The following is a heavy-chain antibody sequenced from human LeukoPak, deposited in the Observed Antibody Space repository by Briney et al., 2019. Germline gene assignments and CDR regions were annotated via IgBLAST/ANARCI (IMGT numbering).Heavy chain of an antibody. D-gene: IGHD2-15*01. CDR1: GGSISSYY. CDR3: ARAGPGYCSGGSCFSGLDY. V-gene: IGHV4-4*07. Sequence: PSETLSLTCTVSGGSISSYYWSWIRQPAGKGLEWIGRIYTSGSTNYNPSLKSRVTMSVDTSKNQFSLKLSSVTAADTAVYYCARAGPGYCSGGSCFSGLDYWGQGTLVTVSS. J-gene: IGHJ4*02. CDR2: IYTSGST.